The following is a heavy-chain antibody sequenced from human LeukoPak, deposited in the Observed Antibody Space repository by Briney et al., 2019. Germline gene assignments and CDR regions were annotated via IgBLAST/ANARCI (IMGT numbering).Heavy chain of an antibody. D-gene: IGHD5-24*01. V-gene: IGHV1-69*13. CDR2: IITIFGTA. J-gene: IGHJ3*02. CDR1: GGTFSSYA. CDR3: ARDFRRWLHIGSAFDI. Sequence: SVKVTCKASGGTFSSYAISWVRQAPGQGLEWMGGIITIFGTANYAQKFQGRVTITADESTSTAYIELSSLRSEDTAVYYCARDFRRWLHIGSAFDIWGQGTMVTVSS.